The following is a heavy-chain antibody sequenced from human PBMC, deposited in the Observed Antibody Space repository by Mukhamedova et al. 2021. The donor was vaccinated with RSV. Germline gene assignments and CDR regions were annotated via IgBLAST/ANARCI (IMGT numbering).Heavy chain of an antibody. D-gene: IGHD6-19*01. CDR3: ARGLSSGLLDY. V-gene: IGHV1-46*01. CDR2: INPRGDST. Sequence: GLERMGVINPRGDSTSYGQKFQGRVNMTRDTSTSTVYMELSSLRSEDTAVHYCARGLSSGLLDYWGQGTLVTVSS. J-gene: IGHJ4*02.